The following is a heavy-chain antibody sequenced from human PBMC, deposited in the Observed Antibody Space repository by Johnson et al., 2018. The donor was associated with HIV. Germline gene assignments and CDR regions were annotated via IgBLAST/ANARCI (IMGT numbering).Heavy chain of an antibody. CDR2: ISYDGSNK. CDR1: GFTFSSYA. J-gene: IGHJ3*02. Sequence: QVQLVESGGGVVQPGRSLRLSCAASGFTFSSYAMHWVRQAPGKGLEWVAVISYDGSNKYYADSVKGRFTISRDNSKNTLYLQMNSLRAEDTAVYYCAMARDAFDIWGQGTMVTVSS. CDR3: AMARDAFDI. V-gene: IGHV3-30*14.